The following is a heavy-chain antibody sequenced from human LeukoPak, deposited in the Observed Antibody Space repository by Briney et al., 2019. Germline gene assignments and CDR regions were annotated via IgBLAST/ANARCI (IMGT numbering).Heavy chain of an antibody. J-gene: IGHJ6*02. CDR1: GFTFTSSA. CDR3: AADPYCSSTSCYEGFYYYYGMDV. CDR2: IVVGSGNT. Sequence: GASVKVSCKASGFTFTSSAMQWVRQARGQRLEWIGWIVVGSGNTNYAQKFQERVTITRDMSTSTAYMELSSLRSEDTAVYYCAADPYCSSTSCYEGFYYYYGMDVWGQGTTVTVSS. V-gene: IGHV1-58*02. D-gene: IGHD2-2*01.